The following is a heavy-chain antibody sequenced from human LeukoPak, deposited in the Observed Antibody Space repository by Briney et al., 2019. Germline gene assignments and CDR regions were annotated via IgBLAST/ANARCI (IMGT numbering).Heavy chain of an antibody. V-gene: IGHV1-18*01. CDR3: ARGAWYYDSSGYSPDAFDI. D-gene: IGHD3-22*01. J-gene: IGHJ3*02. Sequence: ASVKVSCKASGYTLTSYVISWVRQAPGQGLEWMGWISAYNGNTNYAQKLQGRVTMTTDTSTSTAYMELRSLRSDDTAVYYCARGAWYYDSSGYSPDAFDIWGQGTMVTVSS. CDR1: GYTLTSYV. CDR2: ISAYNGNT.